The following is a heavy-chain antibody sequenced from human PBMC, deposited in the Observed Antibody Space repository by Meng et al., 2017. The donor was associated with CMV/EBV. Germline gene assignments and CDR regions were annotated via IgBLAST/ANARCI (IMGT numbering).Heavy chain of an antibody. J-gene: IGHJ6*02. V-gene: IGHV3-53*01. CDR2: IYSGGST. CDR3: ARGDRIVVVPAAIQKVTYYYYYGKDV. Sequence: GGSLRLSCAASGFTISSNYMTWVRQAPGKGLEWVSLIYSGGSTYYADSVKGRFTISRDNAKNSLYLQMNSLRAEDTAVYYCARGDRIVVVPAAIQKVTYYYYYGKDVWGQGTTVTVSS. D-gene: IGHD2-2*02. CDR1: GFTISSNY.